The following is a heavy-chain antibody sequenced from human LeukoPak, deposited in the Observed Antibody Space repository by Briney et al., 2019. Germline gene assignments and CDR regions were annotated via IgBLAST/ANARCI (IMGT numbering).Heavy chain of an antibody. D-gene: IGHD3-10*01. CDR3: ARDPGRSGSYYYYYYGMDV. V-gene: IGHV3-21*04. CDR1: GFTFSSYS. J-gene: IGHJ6*02. CDR2: ISSSSSYI. Sequence: GGSLRLSCAASGFTFSSYSMNWVRQAPGKGPEWVSSISSSSSYIYYADSVKGRFTISRDNAKNSLYLQMNSLRSEDTAVYYCARDPGRSGSYYYYYYGMDVWGQGTTVTVSS.